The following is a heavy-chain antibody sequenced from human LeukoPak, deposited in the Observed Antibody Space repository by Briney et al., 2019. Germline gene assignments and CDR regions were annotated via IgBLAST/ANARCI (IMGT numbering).Heavy chain of an antibody. CDR2: IKPDGSER. V-gene: IGHV3-7*01. CDR1: GLSMSVYW. Sequence: GGSLRLSCEASGLSMSVYWMSWVRQPPGKGLEWVGNIKPDGSERNYMDSVKGRFTISRDNAKKSLYLQMNSLRAEDTAVYYCARDWGAYYHFFDSWGQGALVTVSS. D-gene: IGHD3-22*01. CDR3: ARDWGAYYHFFDS. J-gene: IGHJ4*02.